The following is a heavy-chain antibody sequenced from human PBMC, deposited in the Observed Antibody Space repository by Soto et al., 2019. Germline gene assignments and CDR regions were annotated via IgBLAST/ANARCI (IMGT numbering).Heavy chain of an antibody. CDR2: IYYNGNT. V-gene: IGHV4-61*01. Sequence: SETLSLTCTVSGGSVSSGSYYWSWIRQPPGKGLEWIGYIYYNGNTNYNHSLKSRITISVDTSKNQFSLKLSSVTAADTAVYYCARHDYSGSYYDYWGQGTLVTVS. CDR3: ARHDYSGSYYDY. J-gene: IGHJ4*02. D-gene: IGHD1-26*01. CDR1: GGSVSSGSYY.